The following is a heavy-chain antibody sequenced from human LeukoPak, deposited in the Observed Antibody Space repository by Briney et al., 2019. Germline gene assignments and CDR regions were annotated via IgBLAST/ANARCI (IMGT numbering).Heavy chain of an antibody. J-gene: IGHJ6*03. V-gene: IGHV1-18*04. CDR2: ISAYNGNT. CDR1: GYTFTGYY. CDR3: ARGSSWYYYYYYMDV. Sequence: ASVKVSCKASGYTFTGYYMHWVRQAPGQGLEWMGWISAYNGNTNYAQKLQGRVTMTTDTSTSTAYMELRSLRSDDTAVYYCARGSSWYYYYYYMDVWGKGTTVTVSS. D-gene: IGHD6-13*01.